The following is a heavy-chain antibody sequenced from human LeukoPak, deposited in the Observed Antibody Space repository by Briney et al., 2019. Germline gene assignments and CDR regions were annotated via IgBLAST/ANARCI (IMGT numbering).Heavy chain of an antibody. J-gene: IGHJ3*02. D-gene: IGHD3-16*01. CDR2: ITGNGGNV. V-gene: IGHV3-48*03. CDR1: GFTFSNYE. CDR3: AREGESADRDAFDT. Sequence: GGSLRLSCAASGFTFSNYEMNWIRQAPGKGLEWVSYITGNGGNVNYADSVKGRFSISRGNAKNSLYLQMSSLRVEDTAIYYCAREGESADRDAFDTWGRGTMVTVSS.